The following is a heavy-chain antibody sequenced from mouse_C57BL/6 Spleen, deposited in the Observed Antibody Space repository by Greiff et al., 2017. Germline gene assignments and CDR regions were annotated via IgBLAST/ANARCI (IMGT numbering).Heavy chain of an antibody. Sequence: VMLVESGPGLVQPSQSLSITCTVSGFSLTSYGVHWVRQSPGKGLEWLGVIWSGGSTDYNAAFISRLSISKDNSKSQVFFKMNSLQADDTAIYYCARDEDYYGSSYFDYWGQGTTLTVSS. D-gene: IGHD1-1*01. CDR1: GFSLTSYG. V-gene: IGHV2-2*01. CDR2: IWSGGST. CDR3: ARDEDYYGSSYFDY. J-gene: IGHJ2*01.